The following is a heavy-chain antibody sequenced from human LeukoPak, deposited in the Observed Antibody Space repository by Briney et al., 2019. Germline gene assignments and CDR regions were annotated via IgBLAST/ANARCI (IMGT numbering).Heavy chain of an antibody. V-gene: IGHV3-48*02. CDR2: VSDSSSTI. D-gene: IGHD1-26*01. Sequence: GESLRLSCAASGFTFSTYGMNWVRQAPGKGLEWVSYVSDSSSTIYYADSVKGRFTISRDNAKNSPYLQMNSLRDEDTAVYYCARDCSGSYLRYYFDYWGQGTLVTVSS. CDR1: GFTFSTYG. J-gene: IGHJ4*02. CDR3: ARDCSGSYLRYYFDY.